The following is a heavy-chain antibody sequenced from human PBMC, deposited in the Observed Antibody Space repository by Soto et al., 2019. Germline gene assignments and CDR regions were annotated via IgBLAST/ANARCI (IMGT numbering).Heavy chain of an antibody. CDR1: GYSFTSYR. J-gene: IGHJ3*02. CDR2: IYPGDSDT. D-gene: IGHD4-17*01. Sequence: LGESLKISCKGSGYSFTSYRIGWVRQMPGKGLEWMGIIYPGDSDTRYSPSFQGQVTISADKSISTAYLQWSSLKASDTAMYYCARQRDGEGGFFDSWGQGTRVTVSS. CDR3: ARQRDGEGGFFDS. V-gene: IGHV5-51*01.